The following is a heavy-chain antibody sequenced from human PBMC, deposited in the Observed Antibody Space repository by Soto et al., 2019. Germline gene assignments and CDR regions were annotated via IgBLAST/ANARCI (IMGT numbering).Heavy chain of an antibody. Sequence: QVQLVESGGGVVQPGRSLRLSCAASGFTFSSYGMHWVRQAPGKGLEWVAVIWYDGSNKYYADSVKGRFTISRDNSKNTLYLQMNSLRAEDTAVYYCAREGYGDYELTFFDYWGQGTLVTVSS. CDR2: IWYDGSNK. D-gene: IGHD4-17*01. J-gene: IGHJ4*02. CDR3: AREGYGDYELTFFDY. CDR1: GFTFSSYG. V-gene: IGHV3-33*01.